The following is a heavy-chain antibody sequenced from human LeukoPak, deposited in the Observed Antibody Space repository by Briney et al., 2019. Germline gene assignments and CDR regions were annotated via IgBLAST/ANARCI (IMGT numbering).Heavy chain of an antibody. CDR1: GYTLTELS. J-gene: IGHJ4*02. V-gene: IGHV1-24*01. Sequence: ASVKVSCKVSGYTLTELSMHWVRQAPGKGLEWMGGFDPEDGETIYAQKFQGRVTMTRDTSTSTVYMELNRLRSEDTAVYYCARDSVTATQIDYWGQGTLVTVS. CDR2: FDPEDGET. CDR3: ARDSVTATQIDY. D-gene: IGHD2-21*02.